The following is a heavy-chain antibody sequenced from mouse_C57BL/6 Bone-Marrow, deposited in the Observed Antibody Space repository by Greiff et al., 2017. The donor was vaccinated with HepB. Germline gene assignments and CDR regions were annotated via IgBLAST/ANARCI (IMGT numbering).Heavy chain of an antibody. CDR2: IDPSDSYT. V-gene: IGHV1-50*01. CDR1: GYTFTSYW. Sequence: QVQLQQPGAELVKPGASVKLSCKASGYTFTSYWMQWVKQRPGQGLEWIGEIDPSDSYTNYNQKFKGKATLTVDTSTSTAYMQLSSLTSEDSAVYYCARPLYSPLAYWGQGTLVTVSA. D-gene: IGHD2-12*01. CDR3: ARPLYSPLAY. J-gene: IGHJ3*01.